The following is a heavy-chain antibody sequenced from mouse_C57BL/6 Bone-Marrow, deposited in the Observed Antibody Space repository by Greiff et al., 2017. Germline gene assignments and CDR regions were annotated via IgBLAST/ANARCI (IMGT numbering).Heavy chain of an antibody. J-gene: IGHJ4*01. CDR3: TRTMITHYYAMDY. CDR2: IRNKANNHAT. D-gene: IGHD2-4*01. CDR1: GFTFSDAW. V-gene: IGHV6-6*01. Sequence: EVQVVESGGGLVQPGGSMKLSCAASGFTFSDAWMDWVRQSPEKGLEWVAEIRNKANNHATYYAESVKGRFTISRDDSKSSVYLQMNSLRAEDTGIYYCTRTMITHYYAMDYWGQGTSVTVSS.